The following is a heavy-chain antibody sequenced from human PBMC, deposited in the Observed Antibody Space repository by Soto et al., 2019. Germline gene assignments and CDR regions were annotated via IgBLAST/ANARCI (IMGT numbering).Heavy chain of an antibody. J-gene: IGHJ6*02. V-gene: IGHV3-72*01. D-gene: IGHD3-10*01. Sequence: PGGSLRLSCAASGFTFSDHYMDWVRQAPGKGLEWVGRTRNKANSYTTEYAASVKGRFTISRDDSKNSLHLQMNSLKTEDTAVYYCARVMREAMVRGVIRPARYYYGMDVWGQGTTVTVSS. CDR2: TRNKANSYTT. CDR3: ARVMREAMVRGVIRPARYYYGMDV. CDR1: GFTFSDHY.